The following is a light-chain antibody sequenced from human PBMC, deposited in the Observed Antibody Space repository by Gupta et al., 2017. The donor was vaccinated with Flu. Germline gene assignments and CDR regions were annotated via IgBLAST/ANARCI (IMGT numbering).Light chain of an antibody. J-gene: IGLJ1*01. CDR2: GNN. Sequence: SVLAQPPSASGTPGKRATIPCSVSSSTIGSNTVNWSQQAPETAPNLLIYGNNQRPSGGPARFSGSKSGTSAAVAIIGLQAEEEADYYCEAWEDIRNGHYVFGTGTKFTVL. CDR3: EAWEDIRNGHYV. V-gene: IGLV1-44*01. CDR1: SSTIGSNT.